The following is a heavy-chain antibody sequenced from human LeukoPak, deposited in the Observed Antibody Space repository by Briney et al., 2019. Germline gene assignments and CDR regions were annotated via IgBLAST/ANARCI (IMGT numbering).Heavy chain of an antibody. CDR3: ARSLWVVVATSRPWYFDL. CDR2: INHSGST. V-gene: IGHV4-34*01. CDR1: GGSFSGYY. J-gene: IGHJ2*01. Sequence: SETLSLTCAVYGGSFSGYYWSWIRQPPGKGLEWIGVINHSGSTNYNPSLKSRVTISVDTSKNQFSLKLSSVTAADTAVYYCARSLWVVVATSRPWYFDLWGRGTLVTVSS. D-gene: IGHD2-15*01.